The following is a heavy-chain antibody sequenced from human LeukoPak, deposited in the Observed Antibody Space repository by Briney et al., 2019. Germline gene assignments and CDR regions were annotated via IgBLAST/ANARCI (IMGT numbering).Heavy chain of an antibody. Sequence: SETLSLTCAVYGASLSGDSWNWVRQSPTKGLEWIGEINYGGSTHYNPSLKSRVTISIDTSKNHFSLNLRSATAADRAVYYCALKRGVGYYMDVWGKGTTVTISS. J-gene: IGHJ6*03. D-gene: IGHD2-8*02. V-gene: IGHV4-34*01. CDR3: ALKRGVGYYMDV. CDR2: INYGGST. CDR1: GASLSGDS.